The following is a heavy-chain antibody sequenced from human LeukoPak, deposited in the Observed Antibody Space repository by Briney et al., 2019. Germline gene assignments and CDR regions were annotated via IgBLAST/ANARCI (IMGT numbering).Heavy chain of an antibody. D-gene: IGHD3-10*01. CDR2: IKQDGSEK. CDR3: ARGKNLLELLPRIDY. Sequence: GGSLRLSCAASGFTFSSYWMSWVRQAPGKGLEWVANIKQDGSEKYYVDSVKGRFTISRDNAKNSLYLQMNSLRAEDTAVYYCARGKNLLELLPRIDYWGQGTLVTVSS. J-gene: IGHJ4*02. V-gene: IGHV3-7*03. CDR1: GFTFSSYW.